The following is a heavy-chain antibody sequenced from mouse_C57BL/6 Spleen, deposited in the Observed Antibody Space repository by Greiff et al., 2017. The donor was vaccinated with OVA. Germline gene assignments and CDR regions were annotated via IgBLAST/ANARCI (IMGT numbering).Heavy chain of an antibody. V-gene: IGHV1-39*01. CDR2: INPNYGTT. CDR1: GYSFTDYN. D-gene: IGHD2-1*01. J-gene: IGHJ3*01. CDR3: ARGGYGNYAWFAY. Sequence: QLQESGPELVKPGASVKISCKASGYSFTDYNMNWVKQSNGKSLEWIGVINPNYGTTSYNQKFKGKATLTVDQSSSTAYMQLNSLKSEDSAVYYCARGGYGNYAWFAYWGKGTLVTVSA.